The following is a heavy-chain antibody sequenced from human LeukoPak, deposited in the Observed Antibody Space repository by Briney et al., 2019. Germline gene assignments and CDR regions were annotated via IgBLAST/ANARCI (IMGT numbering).Heavy chain of an antibody. Sequence: SETLFLTCTVSGGSISSYYWSWIRQPPGKGLEWIGYIYYSGSTNYNPSLKSRVTISVDTSKNQFSLKLSSVTAADTAVYYCARETPVGATPYNWFDPWGQGTLVTVSS. V-gene: IGHV4-59*01. CDR1: GGSISSYY. CDR2: IYYSGST. D-gene: IGHD1-26*01. J-gene: IGHJ5*02. CDR3: ARETPVGATPYNWFDP.